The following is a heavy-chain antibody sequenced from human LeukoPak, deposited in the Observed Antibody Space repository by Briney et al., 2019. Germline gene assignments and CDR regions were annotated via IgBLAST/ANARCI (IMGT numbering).Heavy chain of an antibody. Sequence: GGSLRLSCAASGFTFSSYSLNWVRQAPGKGLEWVSSISSSSSYIYYADSVKGRFTISRGNAKNSLYLQMNSLRAEDTAVYYCAKIYYDGSGYYSDYWGQGTLVTVSS. CDR2: ISSSSSYI. V-gene: IGHV3-21*01. CDR3: AKIYYDGSGYYSDY. J-gene: IGHJ4*02. D-gene: IGHD3-22*01. CDR1: GFTFSSYS.